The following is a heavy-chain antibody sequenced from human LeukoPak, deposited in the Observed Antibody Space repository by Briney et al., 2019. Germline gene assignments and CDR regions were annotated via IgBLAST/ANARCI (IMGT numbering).Heavy chain of an antibody. V-gene: IGHV4-59*11. J-gene: IGHJ5*02. CDR3: AIYTWPNWFDP. CDR1: NGSISSHY. D-gene: IGHD2-2*02. Sequence: SETLSLTCTVSNGSISSHYCSWIRQPPGKGLEWIGYVYYNGDTNYNPSLRGRVTISLDTSKNQFSLHLSSGTAADTAVYYCAIYTWPNWFDPWGQGTLVTVSA. CDR2: VYYNGDT.